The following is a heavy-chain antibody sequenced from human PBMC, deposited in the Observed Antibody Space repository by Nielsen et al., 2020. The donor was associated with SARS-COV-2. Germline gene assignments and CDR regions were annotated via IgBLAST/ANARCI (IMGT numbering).Heavy chain of an antibody. J-gene: IGHJ5*02. V-gene: IGHV3-23*01. CDR3: AKDRDGDYVRWFDP. D-gene: IGHD4-17*01. CDR2: ISGSGGST. CDR1: GFTFSDYY. Sequence: GESLKISCAASGFTFSDYYMSWVRQAPGKGLEWVSAISGSGGSTYYADSVKGRFTISRDNSKNTLYLQMNSLRAEDTAVYYCAKDRDGDYVRWFDPWAREPWSPSPQ.